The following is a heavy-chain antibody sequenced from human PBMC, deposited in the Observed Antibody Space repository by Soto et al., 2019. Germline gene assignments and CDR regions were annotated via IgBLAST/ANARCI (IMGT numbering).Heavy chain of an antibody. D-gene: IGHD2-2*01. CDR3: ASAPDIVVVPAAIAEP. J-gene: IGHJ5*02. CDR1: GFTFSSYA. CDR2: ISGSGGST. V-gene: IGHV3-23*01. Sequence: EVQLLKSGGGLVQPGGSLRLSCAASGFTFSSYAMSWVRQAPGKGLEWVSAISGSGGSTYYADSVKGRFTISRDNSKNTLYLQMNSLRAEDTAVYYCASAPDIVVVPAAIAEPWGQGTLVTVSS.